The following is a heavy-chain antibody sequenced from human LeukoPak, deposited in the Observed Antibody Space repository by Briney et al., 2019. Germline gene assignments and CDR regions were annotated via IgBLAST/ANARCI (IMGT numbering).Heavy chain of an antibody. Sequence: RTSETLSLTCTVSGGSISSGGYYWSWIRQPAGKGLEWIGRIYTSGSTNYNPSLKSRVTMSVDTSKNQFSLKLSSVTAADTAVYYCARGRMYSSGWEGNDYWGQGTLVTVSS. CDR3: ARGRMYSSGWEGNDY. J-gene: IGHJ4*02. CDR2: IYTSGST. CDR1: GGSISSGGYY. D-gene: IGHD6-19*01. V-gene: IGHV4-61*02.